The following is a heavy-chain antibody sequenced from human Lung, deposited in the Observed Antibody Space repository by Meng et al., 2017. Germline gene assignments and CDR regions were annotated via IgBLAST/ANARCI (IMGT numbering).Heavy chain of an antibody. V-gene: IGHV4-34*01. CDR1: GGSFSDYY. CDR2: INHSGST. CDR3: ARGPTTMAHDFDY. D-gene: IGHD4-11*01. Sequence: VQVQQWGAGLLKPSETLSFTCVVSGGSFSDYYWSWIRQPPGKGLEWIGEINHSGSTNYNPSLESRATISVDTSQNNLSLKLSSVTAADSAVYYCARGPTTMAHDFDYWGQGTLVTVSS. J-gene: IGHJ4*02.